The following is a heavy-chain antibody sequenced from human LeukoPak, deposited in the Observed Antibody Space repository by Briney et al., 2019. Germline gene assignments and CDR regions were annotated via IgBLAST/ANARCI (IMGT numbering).Heavy chain of an antibody. CDR2: INPNSGGT. Sequence: ASVKVSCKASGYTFTGYYMHWVRQAPGQGLEWMGWINPNSGGTNYAQKFQGRVTMTRDTSISTAYMELSRLRSDDTAVYYCARAARSFGDERYYFDYWGQGTLVTVSS. CDR3: ARAARSFGDERYYFDY. V-gene: IGHV1-2*02. J-gene: IGHJ4*02. D-gene: IGHD3-10*01. CDR1: GYTFTGYY.